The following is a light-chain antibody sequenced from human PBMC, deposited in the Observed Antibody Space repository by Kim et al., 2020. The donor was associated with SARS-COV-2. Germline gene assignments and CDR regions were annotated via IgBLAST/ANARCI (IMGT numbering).Light chain of an antibody. V-gene: IGLV4-69*01. CDR1: SGNGTYA. J-gene: IGLJ3*02. CDR3: QTWDTAIRV. CDR2: LNSDGSH. Sequence: SVKLTCSLTSGNGTYAIEWHQQQPEKGRRFLMKLNSDGSHRRGDGIPGRFSGSSAGTERYLTIASVQAEEEADYYCQTWDTAIRVFGGGTKLAVL.